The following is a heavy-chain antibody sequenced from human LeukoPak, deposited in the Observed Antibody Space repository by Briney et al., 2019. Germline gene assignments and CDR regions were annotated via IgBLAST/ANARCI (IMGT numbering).Heavy chain of an antibody. CDR3: ARQGAGTSHYDDTGLPRGAFDV. V-gene: IGHV5-51*01. D-gene: IGHD3-9*01. CDR1: GYLTSTYW. CDR2: IFPADFDS. Sequence: AESLKISCYAAGYLTSTYWIGRGRQLAQEGVEWIGFIFPADFDSRYSPSFQGQVTISADKSINPAYLQWSSLKASDTAIYYCARQGAGTSHYDDTGLPRGAFDVLGLGTMVTVSS. J-gene: IGHJ3*01.